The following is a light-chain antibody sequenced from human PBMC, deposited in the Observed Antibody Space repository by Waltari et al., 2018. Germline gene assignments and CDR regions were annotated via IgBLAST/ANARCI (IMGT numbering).Light chain of an antibody. CDR3: QQYDNLPRFT. CDR2: DAS. J-gene: IGKJ3*01. Sequence: DIQMTQSPSSLSASVGDRVTLNCQASQDISNYLNWYQQKPGKAPKLLIYDASNLETGVPSRFSGSGSGTDFTFTISSLQPEDIATYYCQQYDNLPRFTFGPGTKVDIK. V-gene: IGKV1-33*01. CDR1: QDISNY.